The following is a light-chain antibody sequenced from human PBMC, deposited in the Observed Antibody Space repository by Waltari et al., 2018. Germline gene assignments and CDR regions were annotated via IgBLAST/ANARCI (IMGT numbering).Light chain of an antibody. V-gene: IGLV2-14*01. Sequence: QSALTQPASVSGSPGQSITISCTGTSSDVGGYNYVSWYQQNPGKAPKLMIYDVSKRPSGVANRFSGSKYGNTASLTISGLQAEDEADYYCSSYTSSSTLVLFGGGTKLTVL. CDR2: DVS. J-gene: IGLJ2*01. CDR3: SSYTSSSTLVL. CDR1: SSDVGGYNY.